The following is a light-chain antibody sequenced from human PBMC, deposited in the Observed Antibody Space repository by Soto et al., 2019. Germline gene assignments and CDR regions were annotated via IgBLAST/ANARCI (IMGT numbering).Light chain of an antibody. CDR2: AVS. CDR1: SSDVGGYNY. J-gene: IGLJ2*01. Sequence: QSALTQPASVSGSPGQSITISCTGTSSDVGGYNYVSWYQQHPGKAHKLMIYAVSNRPSGVSNRFSGSKSGNKASLTISGLQSEDEADYYCSLYTSRSTLLFGGGTKLTVL. V-gene: IGLV2-14*01. CDR3: SLYTSRSTLL.